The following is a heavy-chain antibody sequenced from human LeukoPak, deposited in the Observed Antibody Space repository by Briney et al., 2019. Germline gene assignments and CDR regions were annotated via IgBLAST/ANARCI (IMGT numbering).Heavy chain of an antibody. Sequence: SETLSLTCTVSSGSFSSGGYYWSWIRQHPGKGLEWIGYIHYSGSTYYNPSLKSRVTISVGTSKKQFSLKMNSVTAADTAVYYCARSLTNSFDYWGQGTLVTLSS. J-gene: IGHJ4*02. CDR3: ARSLTNSFDY. D-gene: IGHD4-11*01. CDR2: IHYSGST. CDR1: SGSFSSGGYY. V-gene: IGHV4-31*03.